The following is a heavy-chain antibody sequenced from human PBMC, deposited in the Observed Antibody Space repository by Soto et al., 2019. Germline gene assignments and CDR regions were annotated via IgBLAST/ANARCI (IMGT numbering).Heavy chain of an antibody. J-gene: IGHJ4*02. CDR2: IYHNENT. V-gene: IGHV4-4*02. D-gene: IGHD3-10*01. CDR3: ARHGGFNLQY. CDR1: GGSISGGTW. Sequence: QVQLQESGPGLVKPSETLSLTCAVSGGSISGGTWWSWVRQPPGKGLEWIGQIYHNENTEYNPSLEXRVTISADKSKNQFSLRMSSGTAADTAVYYCARHGGFNLQYWGQGALVTVSS.